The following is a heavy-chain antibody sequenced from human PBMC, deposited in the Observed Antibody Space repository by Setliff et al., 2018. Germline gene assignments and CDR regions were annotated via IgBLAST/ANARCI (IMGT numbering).Heavy chain of an antibody. D-gene: IGHD1-1*01. CDR3: ARVYNPLYHNWFDP. J-gene: IGHJ5*02. CDR2: ISSSSSPI. V-gene: IGHV3-48*01. Sequence: GGSLRLSCAASGFTFSSYSMNWVRQAPGKGLEWVSYISSSSSPIYYADSVKGRFTVSRENAKNSLYLQMNSLRAEDTAGYYCARVYNPLYHNWFDPWGQGTLVTVSS. CDR1: GFTFSSYS.